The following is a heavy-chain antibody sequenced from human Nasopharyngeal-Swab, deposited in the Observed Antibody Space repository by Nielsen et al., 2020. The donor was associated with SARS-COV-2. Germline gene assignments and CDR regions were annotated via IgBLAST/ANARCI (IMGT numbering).Heavy chain of an antibody. CDR2: IYPGDSDT. CDR1: GCSFTSYW. Sequence: GESLKISCKGSGCSFTSYWIGWVRQMPGKGLEWMGIIYPGDSDTRYSPSFQGQVTISADKSISTAYLQWSSLKASDTAMYYCARRAVDFWSGYYPYYFDYWGQGTLVTVSS. CDR3: ARRAVDFWSGYYPYYFDY. J-gene: IGHJ4*02. D-gene: IGHD3-3*01. V-gene: IGHV5-51*01.